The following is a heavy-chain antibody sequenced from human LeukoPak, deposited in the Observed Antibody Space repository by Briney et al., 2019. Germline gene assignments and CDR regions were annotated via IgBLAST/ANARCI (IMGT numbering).Heavy chain of an antibody. V-gene: IGHV4-34*01. CDR3: ARGAPPQN. CDR2: IHPSGST. J-gene: IGHJ4*02. Sequence: PSETLSLTCAVYGGSFSGHYWSWTRQPPGKGLEWIGEIHPSGSTSYNPSLKSRVTISVDTSKNQLSLKLSSVTAADTAVYYCARGAPPQNWGQGTLVTVSS. CDR1: GGSFSGHY.